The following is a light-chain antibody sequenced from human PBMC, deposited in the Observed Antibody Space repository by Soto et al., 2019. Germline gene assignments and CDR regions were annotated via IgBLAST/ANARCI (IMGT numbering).Light chain of an antibody. CDR1: QSVSSSY. Sequence: EMVLTHSPGTLSLSPGERATLSCRASQSVSSSYLAWYQQKPGQAPRLLIYGASSRATGIPDRFSGSGSGTDFTLTISRLEPEDFALYYCQQYGSSEWTFGQGTKVEIK. CDR2: GAS. CDR3: QQYGSSEWT. J-gene: IGKJ1*01. V-gene: IGKV3-20*01.